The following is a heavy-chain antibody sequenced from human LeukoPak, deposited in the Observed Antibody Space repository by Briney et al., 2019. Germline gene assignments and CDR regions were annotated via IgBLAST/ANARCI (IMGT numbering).Heavy chain of an antibody. V-gene: IGHV4-61*02. CDR1: GGSISSGSYY. D-gene: IGHD3-3*01. CDR3: ARGLITRRWQEYNWFDP. J-gene: IGHJ5*02. CDR2: IYTSGST. Sequence: KASETLSLTCTVSGGSISSGSYYWSWIRQPAGKGLEWIGRIYTSGSTNYNPSLKSRVTISVDTSKNQFSLKLSSVTAADTAVYYCARGLITRRWQEYNWFDPWGQGTLVTVSS.